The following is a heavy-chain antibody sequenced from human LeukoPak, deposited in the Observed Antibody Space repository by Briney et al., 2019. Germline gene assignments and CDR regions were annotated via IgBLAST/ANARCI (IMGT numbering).Heavy chain of an antibody. CDR2: IKQDGSET. CDR3: AKKVVVGATSPYSDFQD. D-gene: IGHD1-26*01. V-gene: IGHV3-7*03. J-gene: IGHJ1*01. CDR1: GFTFGNSW. Sequence: PGGSLRLSCAASGFTFGNSWVTWVRQAPGKGLEWVASIKQDGSETYYVDSVEGRFTISRDNAKNTLYLQMNSLRAEDTALYYCAKKVVVGATSPYSDFQDWGQGTLVTVSS.